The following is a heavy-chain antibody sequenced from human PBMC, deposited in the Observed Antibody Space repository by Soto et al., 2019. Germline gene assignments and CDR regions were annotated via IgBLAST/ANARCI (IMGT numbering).Heavy chain of an antibody. Sequence: GGSLRLSCAASGFTFSSYAMHWVRQAPGKGLEWVAVISYDGSNKYYADSVKGRFTISRDNSKNTLYLQMNSLRAEDTAVYYCARDRDYGGTNWFDPWGQGTLVTVSS. V-gene: IGHV3-30-3*01. CDR3: ARDRDYGGTNWFDP. CDR1: GFTFSSYA. J-gene: IGHJ5*02. D-gene: IGHD4-17*01. CDR2: ISYDGSNK.